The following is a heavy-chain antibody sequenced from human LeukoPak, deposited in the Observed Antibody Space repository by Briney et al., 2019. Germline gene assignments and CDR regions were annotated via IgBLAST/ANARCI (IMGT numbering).Heavy chain of an antibody. J-gene: IGHJ6*02. CDR3: ARASGWGIPPYYYYYGMDV. V-gene: IGHV1-18*01. Sequence: EASVKVSCKASGYTFTSYGISWVRQAPGQALEWMGWISAYSGNTNYAQNLQGRVTMTTDTSTSTAYMELRSLRSDDTAVYYCARASGWGIPPYYYYYGMDVWGQGTTVTVSS. D-gene: IGHD3-10*01. CDR1: GYTFTSYG. CDR2: ISAYSGNT.